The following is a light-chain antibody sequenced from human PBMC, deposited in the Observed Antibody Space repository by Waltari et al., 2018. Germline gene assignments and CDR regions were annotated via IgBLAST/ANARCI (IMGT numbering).Light chain of an antibody. V-gene: IGLV1-47*01. CDR1: SSNIGSNY. CDR3: AAWDDSLSGPV. Sequence: QSVLTQPPSASGTPGQRVTISCSGSSSNIGSNYVYWYQQLPGTAPKLLIYRNNQRPSGFPARCAGCKSGTSASLAISGLRSEDEADYYWAAWDDSLSGPVFGGGTKLTVL. CDR2: RNN. J-gene: IGLJ3*02.